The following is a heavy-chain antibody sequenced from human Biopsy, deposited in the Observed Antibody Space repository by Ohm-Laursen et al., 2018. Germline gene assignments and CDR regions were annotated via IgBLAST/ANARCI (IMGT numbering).Heavy chain of an antibody. Sequence: SLRLSCSASGFTISNYWMSWVRQPPGKGLEWIGEINHSGSTNYNPSLKSRVTISVDTSKNQFSLKLSSVTAADTAVYYCARGRLRAVARFDYWGQGTLVTVSS. J-gene: IGHJ4*02. CDR2: INHSGST. CDR1: GFTISNYW. D-gene: IGHD6-19*01. CDR3: ARGRLRAVARFDY. V-gene: IGHV4-34*01.